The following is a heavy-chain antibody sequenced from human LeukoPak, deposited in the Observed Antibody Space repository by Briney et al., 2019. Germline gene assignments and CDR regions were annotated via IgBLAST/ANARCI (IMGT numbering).Heavy chain of an antibody. CDR1: GFSISSGHY. Sequence: SETLSLTCTVSGFSISSGHYWCWVRQPPGAGLEWIGSVFQSGATYYNTSLKSRVTTSVDMSKNQFSLRLRSVTAADTAVYYCARIFIRNGYSSYFAWWGQGTLVTV. V-gene: IGHV4-38-2*02. CDR3: ARIFIRNGYSSYFAW. J-gene: IGHJ4*02. CDR2: VFQSGAT. D-gene: IGHD5-18*01.